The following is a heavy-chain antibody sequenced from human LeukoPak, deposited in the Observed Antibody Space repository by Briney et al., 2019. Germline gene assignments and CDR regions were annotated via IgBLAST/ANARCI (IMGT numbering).Heavy chain of an antibody. Sequence: SETLSLTCTVSGGSISSSSYYWGWIRQPPGKGLEWIGSIYYSGNTYYNASLKSQVSISIDTSKNQFSLRLTSVTAADTAVYYCARQYWRFGTNYFDYWGPGTLVTVSS. CDR3: ARQYWRFGTNYFDY. V-gene: IGHV4-39*01. CDR1: GGSISSSSYY. CDR2: IYYSGNT. D-gene: IGHD3-10*01. J-gene: IGHJ4*02.